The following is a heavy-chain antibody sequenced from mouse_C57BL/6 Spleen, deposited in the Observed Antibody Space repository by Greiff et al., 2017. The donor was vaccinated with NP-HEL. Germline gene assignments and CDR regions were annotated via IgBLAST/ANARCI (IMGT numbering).Heavy chain of an antibody. CDR1: GFTFSDYG. D-gene: IGHD1-1*01. V-gene: IGHV5-15*01. Sequence: EVQLVESGGGLVQPGGSLKLSCAASGFTFSDYGMAWVRQAPRKGPEWVAFISNLAYSIYYADTVTGRFTISRENAKNTLYLEMSSLRSEDTAMYYCARRGTVVATGDAMDYWGQGTSVTVSS. CDR3: ARRGTVVATGDAMDY. J-gene: IGHJ4*01. CDR2: ISNLAYSI.